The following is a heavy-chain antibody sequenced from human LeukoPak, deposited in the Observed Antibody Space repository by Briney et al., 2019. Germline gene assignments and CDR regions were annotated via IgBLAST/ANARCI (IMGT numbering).Heavy chain of an antibody. V-gene: IGHV5-51*01. J-gene: IGHJ4*02. Sequence: HGESLKISCKGFGYSFTSYWIGWVRQMPGKGLEWMGIIYPGDSETTYSPSFKGQVTISADKSISTAYLQWSSLKASDTAMYYCARRIAVAGTWDYWGQGTLVTVSS. CDR3: ARRIAVAGTWDY. D-gene: IGHD6-19*01. CDR2: IYPGDSET. CDR1: GYSFTSYW.